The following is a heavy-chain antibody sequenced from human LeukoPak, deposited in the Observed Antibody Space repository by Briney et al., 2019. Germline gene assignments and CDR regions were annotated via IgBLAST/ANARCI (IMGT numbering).Heavy chain of an antibody. D-gene: IGHD3-22*01. CDR2: IYYSGST. V-gene: IGHV4-61*01. Sequence: SETLSLTCTVSGGSFNSGNYYWSWIRQPPGKGLEWIGFIYYSGSTNYNPSLKSRVTISVDTSKNQFSLKLSSVTAADTAVYYCARDPSGYFNYWSQGTLATVSS. CDR1: GGSFNSGNYY. CDR3: ARDPSGYFNY. J-gene: IGHJ4*02.